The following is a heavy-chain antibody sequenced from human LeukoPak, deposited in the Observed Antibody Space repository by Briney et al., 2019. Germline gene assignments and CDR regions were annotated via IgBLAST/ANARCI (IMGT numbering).Heavy chain of an antibody. V-gene: IGHV1-2*02. D-gene: IGHD5-18*01. CDR1: GYTFTGYY. J-gene: IGHJ4*02. CDR2: INPNSGGT. Sequence: ASVKVSCKASGYTFTGYYMHWVRQAPGQGLEWMGWINPNSGGTNYAQKFQGRVTMTRDTSISTAYMELSRLRSDDTAVYYCARGAAMVTGPLGYWGQGALVTVSS. CDR3: ARGAAMVTGPLGY.